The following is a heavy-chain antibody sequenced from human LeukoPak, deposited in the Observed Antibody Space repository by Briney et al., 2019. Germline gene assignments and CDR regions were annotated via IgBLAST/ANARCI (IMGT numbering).Heavy chain of an antibody. Sequence: GASVKVSCKVSGYTLTELSMRWVRQAPGKGLEWMGGFDPEDGETIYAQKFQGRVTMTEDTSTDTAYMELSSLRSEDTAVYYCATAIGNEWELLFDYWGQGTLVTVSS. CDR2: FDPEDGET. CDR1: GYTLTELS. J-gene: IGHJ4*02. CDR3: ATAIGNEWELLFDY. D-gene: IGHD1-26*01. V-gene: IGHV1-24*01.